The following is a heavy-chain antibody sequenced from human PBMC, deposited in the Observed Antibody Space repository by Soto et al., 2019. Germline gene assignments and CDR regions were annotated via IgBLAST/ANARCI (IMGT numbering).Heavy chain of an antibody. V-gene: IGHV3-15*01. CDR2: VKRKTNGGTT. D-gene: IGHD3-10*01. J-gene: IGHJ4*02. CDR1: VFTFTNAW. Sequence: GGSLRLSCAASVFTFTNAWMSWVRQAPGKGLEWVGRVKRKTNGGTTDYAAPVKDRFNISRDDSKNTLYLQMNNLKTEDTAVYYCATCYGSGTDCQEDYLAFWGQGTPVTVSS. CDR3: ATCYGSGTDCQEDYLAF.